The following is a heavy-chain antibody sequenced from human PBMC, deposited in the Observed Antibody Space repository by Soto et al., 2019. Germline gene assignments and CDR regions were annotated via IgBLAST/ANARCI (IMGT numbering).Heavy chain of an antibody. D-gene: IGHD2-15*01. J-gene: IGHJ4*02. CDR2: IKDGGRT. CDR3: ARGQEGVVATH. CDR1: GGSLSGYY. Sequence: QVQLQQWGAGLLKPSETLSLNCAVNGGSLSGYYWSWIRQPPGKGLEWIGEIKDGGRTNYSPSLKSRATVSSDTTNNQFSLRLYSVTAAYTGVYYCARGQEGVVATHWDQGTLVTVSS. V-gene: IGHV4-34*01.